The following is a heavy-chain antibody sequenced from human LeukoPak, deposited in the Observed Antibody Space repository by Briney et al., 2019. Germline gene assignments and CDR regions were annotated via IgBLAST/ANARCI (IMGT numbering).Heavy chain of an antibody. CDR1: GASINTYY. J-gene: IGHJ5*02. Sequence: SETLSLTCTVSGASINTYYWSWIRQPPGKGLEWIGHIYHSGSTTYNPSLTSRVAMSIDTSKNQFSLSLSSVTAADTAVYYCARTVYYDNWFDPWGQGTLVTVSS. V-gene: IGHV4-59*01. CDR2: IYHSGST. D-gene: IGHD3-22*01. CDR3: ARTVYYDNWFDP.